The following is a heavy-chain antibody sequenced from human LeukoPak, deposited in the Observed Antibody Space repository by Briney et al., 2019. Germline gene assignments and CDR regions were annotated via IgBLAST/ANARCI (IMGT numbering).Heavy chain of an antibody. J-gene: IGHJ4*02. V-gene: IGHV4-34*01. Sequence: SETLSLTCAVYGGSFSGYYWSWIRQPPGKGLEWIGEINHSGSTIYNPSLKSRVTISVDTSKNQFSLKLSSVTAADTAVYYCARGRGYSYNFDYWGQGTLVTVSS. D-gene: IGHD5-18*01. CDR3: ARGRGYSYNFDY. CDR2: INHSGST. CDR1: GGSFSGYY.